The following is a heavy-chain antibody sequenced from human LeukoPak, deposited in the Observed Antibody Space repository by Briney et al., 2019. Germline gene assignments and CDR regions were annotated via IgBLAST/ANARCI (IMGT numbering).Heavy chain of an antibody. CDR3: ARRTGGTKDY. J-gene: IGHJ4*02. CDR1: GFTFGDVA. V-gene: IGHV3-23*01. Sequence: GGSLRLSCVASGFTFGDVAMSWVRQAPGKGLEWVSAISYNGASTDYADSVKGRFAISRDNSKNTLYLQMNSLRAEDTAVYYCARRTGGTKDYWGQGTQVTVSS. CDR2: ISYNGAST. D-gene: IGHD7-27*01.